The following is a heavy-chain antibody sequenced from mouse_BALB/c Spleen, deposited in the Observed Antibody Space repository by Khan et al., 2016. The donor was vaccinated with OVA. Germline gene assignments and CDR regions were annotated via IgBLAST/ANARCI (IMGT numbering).Heavy chain of an antibody. Sequence: VQLKESGPELVKPGASVKISCKASGYTFTDFNLDWVRQSQGRSLVWIGYIFPNSGDTGYNQKFKTKATLTVDTSSSTAYIELRSLTSEDSAVYCCVRSGYGSFGFWGQGTLVTVSA. D-gene: IGHD1-2*01. V-gene: IGHV1S29*02. CDR3: VRSGYGSFGF. CDR1: GYTFTDFN. CDR2: IFPNSGDT. J-gene: IGHJ3*01.